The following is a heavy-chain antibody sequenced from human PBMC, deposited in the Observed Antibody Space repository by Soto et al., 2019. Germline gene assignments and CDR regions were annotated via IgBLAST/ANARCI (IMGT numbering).Heavy chain of an antibody. V-gene: IGHV4-39*01. CDR1: GGSISSSSYY. CDR3: ARQDFLGDYVWGSYRKNWFDP. D-gene: IGHD3-16*02. J-gene: IGHJ5*02. CDR2: IYYSGST. Sequence: QLQLQESGPGLVKPSETLSLTCTVSGGSISSSSYYWGWIRQPPGKGLEWIGSIYYSGSTYYNPSLKSRVTISVDTSKNQFSLKLSSVTAADTAVYYCARQDFLGDYVWGSYRKNWFDPWGPGTLVTVSS.